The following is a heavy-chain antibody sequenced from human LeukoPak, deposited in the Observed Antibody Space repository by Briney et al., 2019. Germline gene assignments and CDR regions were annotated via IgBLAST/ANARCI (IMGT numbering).Heavy chain of an antibody. D-gene: IGHD5-18*01. CDR1: GFTFSNYV. J-gene: IGHJ4*02. CDR3: ARETLGDLDTGMVTAYFDF. Sequence: GGSLRLSCAASGFTFSNYVMHWIRQAPGKGLEYVSTICSDGTSTFYADSVKDRFTISRDNSKNTLYLQMGTLRPGDMAVYYCARETLGDLDTGMVTAYFDFWGQGTLVIVPS. CDR2: ICSDGTST. V-gene: IGHV3-64*02.